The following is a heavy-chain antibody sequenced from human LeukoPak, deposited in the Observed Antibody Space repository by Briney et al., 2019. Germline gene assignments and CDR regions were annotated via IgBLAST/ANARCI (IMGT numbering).Heavy chain of an antibody. CDR2: IYYSGST. CDR1: GGSISSYY. CDR3: ARPTYYDSSGYHRFDAFDI. J-gene: IGHJ3*02. V-gene: IGHV4-59*01. D-gene: IGHD3-22*01. Sequence: KSSETLSLTCTVSGGSISSYYWSWIRQPPGKGLEWIGYIYYSGSTNYNPSLKSRVTISVDTSKNQFSLKLSSVTAADTAVYYCARPTYYDSSGYHRFDAFDIWGQGTMVTVSS.